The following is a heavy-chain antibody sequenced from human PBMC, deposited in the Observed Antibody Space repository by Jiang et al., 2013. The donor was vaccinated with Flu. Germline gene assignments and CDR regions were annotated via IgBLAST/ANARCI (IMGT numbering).Heavy chain of an antibody. D-gene: IGHD6-13*01. CDR2: ISAYNGNT. J-gene: IGHJ6*02. V-gene: IGHV1-18*01. CDR3: ARDEPRIAAAHGGVYYYGMDV. Sequence: EWMGWISAYNGNTNYAQKLQGRVTMTTDTSTSTAYMELRSLRSDDTAVYYCARDEPRIAAAHGGVYYYGMDVWGQGTTVTVSS.